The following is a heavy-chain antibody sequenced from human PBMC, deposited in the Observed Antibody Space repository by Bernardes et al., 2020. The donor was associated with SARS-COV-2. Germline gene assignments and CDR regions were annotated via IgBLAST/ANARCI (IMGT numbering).Heavy chain of an antibody. CDR3: ARAAATTLEV. D-gene: IGHD1-1*01. CDR1: GFTLSDYW. CDR2: INRDESSR. J-gene: IGHJ6*02. Sequence: GGSLRLCCAASGFTLSDYWMHWVRQAPGKGLVWVSHINRDESSRSYADSVKGRFTISRDVAKNTVYLQMNSLRADDTAVYYCARAAATTLEVWGQGTTVTVSS. V-gene: IGHV3-74*01.